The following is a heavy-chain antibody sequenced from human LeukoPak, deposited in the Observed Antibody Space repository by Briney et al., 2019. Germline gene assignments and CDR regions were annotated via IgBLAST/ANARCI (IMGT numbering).Heavy chain of an antibody. V-gene: IGHV3-23*01. CDR3: AKQTGSGGATIKDY. J-gene: IGHJ4*02. Sequence: GGSLRLSSAASGFTFSSYAMSWVRQAPGKGLEWVSAISGGGDSTYYADSVKGRFTISRDNFKNTLYLQMYSLRAEDTAVYFCAKQTGSGGATIKDYWGQGTLVTVSS. CDR2: ISGGGDST. D-gene: IGHD1-26*01. CDR1: GFTFSSYA.